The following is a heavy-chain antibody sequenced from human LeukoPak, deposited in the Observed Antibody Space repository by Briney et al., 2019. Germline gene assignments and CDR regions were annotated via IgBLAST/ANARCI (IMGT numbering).Heavy chain of an antibody. CDR3: ARKSASGNYPLDY. V-gene: IGHV3-23*01. D-gene: IGHD3-10*01. J-gene: IGHJ4*02. CDR1: GFTFSSYG. Sequence: GGTLRLSCAASGFTFSSYGMSWVRQAPGKGLEWVSAISGSGGSTYYADSVKGRFTISRDNAKNTVFLQMSSLRAEDTALYYCARKSASGNYPLDYWGQGTLVTVSS. CDR2: ISGSGGST.